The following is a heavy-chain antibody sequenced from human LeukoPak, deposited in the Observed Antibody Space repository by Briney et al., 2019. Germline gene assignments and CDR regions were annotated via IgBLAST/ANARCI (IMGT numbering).Heavy chain of an antibody. Sequence: PGGSLRRSCAASGFIFSNYSMNWVRQAPGKGLEWVSWISSTSNTIYYADSVKGRFTISRDNAKNSLDLQMNSLRDEDTAVYYCARPSRSTGPAYWGQGTLVTVSS. V-gene: IGHV3-48*02. CDR3: ARPSRSTGPAY. D-gene: IGHD2-2*01. CDR1: GFIFSNYS. J-gene: IGHJ4*02. CDR2: ISSTSNTI.